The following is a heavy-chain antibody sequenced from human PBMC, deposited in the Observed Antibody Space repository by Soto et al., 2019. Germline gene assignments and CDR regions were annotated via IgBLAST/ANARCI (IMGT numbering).Heavy chain of an antibody. D-gene: IGHD3-10*01. CDR2: IIPIFGTT. V-gene: IGHV1-69*13. CDR3: AREPFGRFDP. Sequence: GASVKVSCKASGGTFSSYAISWVRQAPGQGLEWMGGIIPIFGTTNYTQKFQGRVTITADDSTTTAYMELSSLRSDDTAVYYCAREPFGRFDPWGQGTLVTVSS. J-gene: IGHJ5*02. CDR1: GGTFSSYA.